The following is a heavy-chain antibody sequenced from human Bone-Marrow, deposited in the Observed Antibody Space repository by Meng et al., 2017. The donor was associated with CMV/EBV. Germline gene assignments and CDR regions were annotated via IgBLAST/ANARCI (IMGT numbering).Heavy chain of an antibody. D-gene: IGHD2-2*02. Sequence: GESLKNSCAASGFTFSSYWMSWVRQAPGKGLEWVANIKQDGSEKYYVDSVKGRFTISRDNAKNSLYLQMNSLRAEDTAVYYCASSSVYCSSTSCYTDAFDIWGHGTMVTVSS. J-gene: IGHJ3*02. CDR3: ASSSVYCSSTSCYTDAFDI. CDR2: IKQDGSEK. V-gene: IGHV3-7*01. CDR1: GFTFSSYW.